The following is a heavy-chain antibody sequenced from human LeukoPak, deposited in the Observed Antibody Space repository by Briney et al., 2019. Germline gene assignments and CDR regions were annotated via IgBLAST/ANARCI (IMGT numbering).Heavy chain of an antibody. Sequence: SQTLSLTCTVSGGSISSGDYYWSWLRQPPGKGLEWIGYIYYSGSTYYNPSLKSRVTISVDTSKNQFSLKLSSVTAADTAVYYCARGDYGDYVPDWYFDLWGRGTLVTVSS. V-gene: IGHV4-30-4*01. CDR2: IYYSGST. CDR1: GGSISSGDYY. J-gene: IGHJ2*01. CDR3: ARGDYGDYVPDWYFDL. D-gene: IGHD4-17*01.